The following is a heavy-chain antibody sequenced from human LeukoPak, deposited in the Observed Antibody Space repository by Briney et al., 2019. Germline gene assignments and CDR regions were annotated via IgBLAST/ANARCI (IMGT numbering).Heavy chain of an antibody. Sequence: GGSLRLSCAASGFTFGSYGMSWVRQAPGKGLEWVSFITPNADGTSYADSVEGCFTISRDNPRNTLYMQMNSLRDEDTALYYCAIMHGYYDGSGYWVQWGQGTLVTVSS. D-gene: IGHD3-22*01. V-gene: IGHV3-23*01. CDR3: AIMHGYYDGSGYWVQ. CDR2: ITPNADGT. J-gene: IGHJ1*01. CDR1: GFTFGSYG.